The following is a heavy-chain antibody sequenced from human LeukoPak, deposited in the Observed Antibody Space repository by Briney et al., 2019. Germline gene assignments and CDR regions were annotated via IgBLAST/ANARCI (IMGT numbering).Heavy chain of an antibody. CDR2: ISAYNGNT. J-gene: IGHJ4*02. D-gene: IGHD1-26*01. V-gene: IGHV1-18*01. CDR1: GYTFTSYG. Sequence: ASVKVSCKASGYTFTSYGISWVRRAPGQGLEWIGWISAYNGNTNYAQKLQGRVTMTTDTSTSTAYMELRSLRSDDTAVYYCARALLPYSYSGSYKGGEFDYWGQGTLVTVSS. CDR3: ARALLPYSYSGSYKGGEFDY.